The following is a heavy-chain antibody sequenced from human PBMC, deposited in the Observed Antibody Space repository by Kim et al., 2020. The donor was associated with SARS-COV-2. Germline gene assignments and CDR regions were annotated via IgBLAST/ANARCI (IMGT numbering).Heavy chain of an antibody. V-gene: IGHV3-21*01. CDR3: ARVPTGCFDY. CDR2: ISSSSSYI. D-gene: IGHD1-1*01. Sequence: GGSLRLSCAASGFTFSSYSMNWVRQAPGKGLEWVSSISSSSSYIYYADSVKGRFTISRDNAKNSLYLRMNSLRAEDTAVYYCARVPTGCFDYWGQGTLVTVSS. J-gene: IGHJ4*02. CDR1: GFTFSSYS.